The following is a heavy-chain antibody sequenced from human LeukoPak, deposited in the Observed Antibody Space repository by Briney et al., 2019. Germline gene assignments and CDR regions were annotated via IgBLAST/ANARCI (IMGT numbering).Heavy chain of an antibody. J-gene: IGHJ5*02. D-gene: IGHD1-26*01. CDR2: ISRDGSST. Sequence: GGSLRLSCAASGFTLSNYWMHWVRQAPGKGLVWVSRISRDGSSTTYADSVKGRFTISRDNAMTTAYLQMNSLRVEDTAVYYCTRVPVGSNGWFDPWGQGTLVTVSS. CDR3: TRVPVGSNGWFDP. CDR1: GFTLSNYW. V-gene: IGHV3-74*01.